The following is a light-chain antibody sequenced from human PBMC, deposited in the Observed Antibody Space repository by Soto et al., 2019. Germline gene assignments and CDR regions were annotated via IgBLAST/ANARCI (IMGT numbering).Light chain of an antibody. Sequence: EIVLTQSPGTLSLSPGERATLSCRASQSVSSSYLAWYQQRPGQAPRLLIYGASSRATGIPDRFSGSGSGTAFTLTISRLEPEEFTVYYCQQYGSSRTVGQGTKVEIK. CDR1: QSVSSSY. CDR2: GAS. CDR3: QQYGSSRT. V-gene: IGKV3-20*01. J-gene: IGKJ1*01.